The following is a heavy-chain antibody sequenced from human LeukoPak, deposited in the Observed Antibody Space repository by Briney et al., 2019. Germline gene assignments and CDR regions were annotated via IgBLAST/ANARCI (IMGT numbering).Heavy chain of an antibody. CDR3: ARDRAYSSSSTAFDY. CDR2: IKQDGSEK. Sequence: GGSLRLSCAASGFTFSSYWMSWVRQAPGKGLERVANIKQDGSEKYYVDSVKGRFTISRDNAKNSQYLQMNSLRAEDTAVYYCARDRAYSSSSTAFDYWGQGTLVTVSS. D-gene: IGHD6-6*01. V-gene: IGHV3-7*03. CDR1: GFTFSSYW. J-gene: IGHJ4*02.